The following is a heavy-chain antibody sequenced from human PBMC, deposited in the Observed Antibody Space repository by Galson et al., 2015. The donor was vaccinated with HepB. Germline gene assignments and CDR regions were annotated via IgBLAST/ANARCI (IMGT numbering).Heavy chain of an antibody. CDR1: GLTFRRSG. D-gene: IGHD3-16*01. V-gene: IGHV3-33*01. Sequence: SLRLSCAASGLTFRRSGMHWVRQAPGKGLEWLAVIQHVGSPIRYADSLKGRFTVSRDNSKNTLYLEMNSLRAEDTAVYYCARETSRLVFHACDIWGQGTLVTGSS. CDR3: ARETSRLVFHACDI. J-gene: IGHJ4*02. CDR2: IQHVGSPI.